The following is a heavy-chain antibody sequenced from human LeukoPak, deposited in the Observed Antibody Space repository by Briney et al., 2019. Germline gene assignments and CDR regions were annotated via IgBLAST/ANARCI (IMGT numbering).Heavy chain of an antibody. Sequence: GASVKVSFKDSGGSFSNYAISWVRQAPGQGLEWMGRIIPIFGTTNYAQKFQGRVTITTDESTSTAYMELSSLRSEDTAVYYCARGGEANYYDTSGYYLYYYWGQGTLVTVSS. CDR1: GGSFSNYA. V-gene: IGHV1-69*05. D-gene: IGHD3-22*01. CDR2: IIPIFGTT. J-gene: IGHJ4*02. CDR3: ARGGEANYYDTSGYYLYYY.